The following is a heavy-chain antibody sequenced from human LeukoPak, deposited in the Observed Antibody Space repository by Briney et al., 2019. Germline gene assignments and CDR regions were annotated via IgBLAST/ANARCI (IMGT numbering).Heavy chain of an antibody. CDR2: MNPASGNT. Sequence: ASVKVSCKASGYTFTSYDINWVRQATGQGLEWMGYMNPASGNTGYAQKFQGRVTMTTDTSISTAYMELSSLRSEDTAVYYCARRGASAAGTRSAYYWGQGTLVTVSS. CDR1: GYTFTSYD. CDR3: ARRGASAAGTRSAYY. D-gene: IGHD6-13*01. J-gene: IGHJ4*02. V-gene: IGHV1-8*01.